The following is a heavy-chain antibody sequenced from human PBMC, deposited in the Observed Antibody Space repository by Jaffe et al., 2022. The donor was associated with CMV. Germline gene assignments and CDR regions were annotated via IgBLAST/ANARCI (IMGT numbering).Heavy chain of an antibody. CDR1: GFTFSSYR. CDR3: ARDPLAAADLHYYMDV. CDR2: IDSSSTYI. D-gene: IGHD6-13*01. J-gene: IGHJ6*03. V-gene: IGHV3-21*01. Sequence: EVQLVESGGGLVKPGGSLRVSCVASGFTFSSYRMSWVRQAPGKGLEWVSSIDSSSTYIYYADSVKGRFTISRDNAKNSLYLQMNSLRVEDTAVYYCARDPLAAADLHYYMDVWGKGTPVTVSS.